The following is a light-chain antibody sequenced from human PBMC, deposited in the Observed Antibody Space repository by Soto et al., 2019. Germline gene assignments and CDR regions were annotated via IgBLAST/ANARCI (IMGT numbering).Light chain of an antibody. CDR2: SDH. J-gene: IGLJ2*01. V-gene: IGLV1-44*01. CDR3: SAWDDTLNGWL. CDR1: RYNIGSNT. Sequence: QSVLTQPPSASGTPGQRVTISCSGSRYNIGSNTVNWYQQVPGMAPKLLIYSDHQRPSGVPDRFSGSNSESSGSLVISELQSEDEATYYCSAWDDTLNGWLFGGGTKLTVL.